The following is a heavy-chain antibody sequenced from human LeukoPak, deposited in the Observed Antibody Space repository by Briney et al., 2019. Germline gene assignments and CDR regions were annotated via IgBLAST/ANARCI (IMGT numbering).Heavy chain of an antibody. CDR2: IGGTHDTI. J-gene: IGHJ4*02. D-gene: IGHD4-17*01. V-gene: IGHV3-48*01. CDR1: GFTFSTYS. Sequence: GGSLRLSCAASGFTFSTYSMNWVRQAPGKGLEWISYIGGTHDTIIYADSVKGRFTISRDNAKNSLFLQMNSLRAEHTAVYYCARHRDYGFTYWGQGTLVTVSS. CDR3: ARHRDYGFTY.